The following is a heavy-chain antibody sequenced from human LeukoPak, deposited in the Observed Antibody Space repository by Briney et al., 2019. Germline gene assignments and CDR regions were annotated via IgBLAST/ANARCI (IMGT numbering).Heavy chain of an antibody. V-gene: IGHV1-18*01. J-gene: IGHJ4*02. D-gene: IGHD5-18*01. Sequence: ASVKVSCKASGYTFTSYGISWVRQAPGQGLEWMGWISAYNGNTNYAQKLQGRVTMTTDTSTSTAYMEPRSLRSDDTAVYYCARSEGIQLWLYYFDYWGQGTLVTVSS. CDR2: ISAYNGNT. CDR1: GYTFTSYG. CDR3: ARSEGIQLWLYYFDY.